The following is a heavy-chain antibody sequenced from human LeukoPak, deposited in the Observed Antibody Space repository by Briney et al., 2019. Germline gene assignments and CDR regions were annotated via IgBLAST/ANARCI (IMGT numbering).Heavy chain of an antibody. Sequence: PSETLSLTCTVSGGSISSYYWSWIRQPPGKGLEWIGYIYYSGSTNYNPSLKSRVTISVDTSKNQFSLKLSSVTAADTAVYYCARGLARQYSSGRGYFDYWGQGTLVTVSS. CDR3: ARGLARQYSSGRGYFDY. J-gene: IGHJ4*02. V-gene: IGHV4-59*01. CDR2: IYYSGST. D-gene: IGHD6-19*01. CDR1: GGSISSYY.